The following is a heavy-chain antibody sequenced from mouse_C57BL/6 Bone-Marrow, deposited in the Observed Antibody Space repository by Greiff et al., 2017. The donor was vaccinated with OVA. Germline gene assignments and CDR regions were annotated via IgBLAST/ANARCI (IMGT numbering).Heavy chain of an antibody. CDR2: IHPNSGST. D-gene: IGHD2-2*01. CDR1: GYTFTSYW. CDR3: ARGDGYAWFAY. Sequence: QVQLKQPGAELVKPGASVKLSCKASGYTFTSYWMHWVKQRPGQGLEWIGMIHPNSGSTNYNEKFKSKATLTVDKSSSTAYMQLSSLTSEDSAVYYCARGDGYAWFAYWGQGTLVTVSA. V-gene: IGHV1-64*01. J-gene: IGHJ3*01.